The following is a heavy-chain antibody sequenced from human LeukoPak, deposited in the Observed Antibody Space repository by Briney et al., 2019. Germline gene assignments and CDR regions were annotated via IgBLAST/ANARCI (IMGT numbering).Heavy chain of an antibody. V-gene: IGHV3-23*01. CDR3: AKTFNSWGGDFDY. CDR1: GFTFSNQA. Sequence: PGGSLRLSCAASGFTFSNQAMGWVRQTPGKGLQWVSTLTGSGGSTYYADSVKGRFTISRDNSRNTLYLQMNSLRAEDTAIYYCAKTFNSWGGDFDYWGQGALVTVSS. CDR2: LTGSGGST. J-gene: IGHJ4*02. D-gene: IGHD3-16*01.